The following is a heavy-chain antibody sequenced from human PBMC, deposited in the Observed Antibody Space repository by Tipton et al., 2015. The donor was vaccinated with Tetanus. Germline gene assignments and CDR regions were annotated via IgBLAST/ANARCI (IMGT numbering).Heavy chain of an antibody. D-gene: IGHD5-24*01. CDR2: IYYSGST. Sequence: TLSLTCTVSGGSIRDHIWSWIRQPPGKGLEWIGYIYYSGSTNYNPSLKSRVTISVDTSKNQFSLTLNSVTAADTAVYFCAGYRVGWGGRGYWGQGTLVTVSS. CDR1: GGSIRDHI. CDR3: AGYRVGWGGRGY. V-gene: IGHV4-59*11. J-gene: IGHJ4*02.